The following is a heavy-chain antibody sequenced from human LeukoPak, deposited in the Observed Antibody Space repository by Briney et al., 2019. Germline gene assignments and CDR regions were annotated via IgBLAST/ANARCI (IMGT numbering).Heavy chain of an antibody. CDR2: SYYSGST. CDR1: GGSISSGGYC. Sequence: SETLSLTCTVSGGSISSGGYCWSWIRQYPGKGLEWIGNSYYSGSTYYNPSLKSRVIISVDTSNNQFALKVSSVTAADTAVYYCARHYSSGWDLDYWGQGTLVTVSS. J-gene: IGHJ4*02. D-gene: IGHD6-19*01. V-gene: IGHV4-31*03. CDR3: ARHYSSGWDLDY.